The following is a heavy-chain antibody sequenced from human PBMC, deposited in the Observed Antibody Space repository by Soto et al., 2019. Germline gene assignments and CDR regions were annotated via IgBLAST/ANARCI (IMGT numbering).Heavy chain of an antibody. CDR3: ARGGTVTTLFRYFDL. D-gene: IGHD4-17*01. J-gene: IGHJ2*01. CDR1: GGSISSYY. CDR2: IYYSGST. V-gene: IGHV4-59*01. Sequence: QVQLQESGPGLVKPSETLSLTCTVSGGSISSYYWSWIRQPPGKGLEWIGYIYYSGSTNYNPSLKSRVTISVDTSKNQFSLKLRSVTAADTAVYYCARGGTVTTLFRYFDLWGRGTLVTVSS.